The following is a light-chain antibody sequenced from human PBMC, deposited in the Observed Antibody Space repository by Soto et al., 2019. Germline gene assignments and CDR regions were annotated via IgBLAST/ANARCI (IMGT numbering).Light chain of an antibody. CDR3: QQYNDWPYT. Sequence: EKLMTQSPATLSVSPGERVTLSCRASQSVSSKLAWYQQKHGQAPRVLIYGASTRATGIPARFSGSGSGTEFTLTISSLQSEDFAVYYCQQYNDWPYTFGQGTKLEIK. J-gene: IGKJ2*01. CDR2: GAS. V-gene: IGKV3-15*01. CDR1: QSVSSK.